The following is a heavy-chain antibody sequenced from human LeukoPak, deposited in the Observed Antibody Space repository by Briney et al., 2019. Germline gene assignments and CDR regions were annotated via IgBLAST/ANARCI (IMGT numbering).Heavy chain of an antibody. J-gene: IGHJ6*02. CDR2: IWYDGSNK. CDR1: GFTFSSYG. Sequence: GRSLRLSCAASGFTFSSYGMHWVRQAPGKGLEWVAVIWYDGSNKYYADSVKGRFTISRDNSKNTLYLQMNSLRAEDTAVYYCARGKRWLPQPGMDVWSQGTTVTVSS. V-gene: IGHV3-33*01. CDR3: ARGKRWLPQPGMDV. D-gene: IGHD5-24*01.